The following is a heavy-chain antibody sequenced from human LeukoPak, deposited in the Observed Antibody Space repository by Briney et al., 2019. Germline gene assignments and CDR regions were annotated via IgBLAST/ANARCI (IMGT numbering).Heavy chain of an antibody. V-gene: IGHV4-34*01. J-gene: IGHJ6*03. CDR3: ASLKVTKRGYYYYYYMDV. CDR2: INHSGST. D-gene: IGHD2-21*02. Sequence: PETLSLTCAVYGGSVSGYYWSWIRQPPGKGLEWIGEINHSGSTNYNPSLKSRVTISVDTSKNQFSLKLSSVTAADTAVYYCASLKVTKRGYYYYYYMDVWGKGTTVTVSS. CDR1: GGSVSGYY.